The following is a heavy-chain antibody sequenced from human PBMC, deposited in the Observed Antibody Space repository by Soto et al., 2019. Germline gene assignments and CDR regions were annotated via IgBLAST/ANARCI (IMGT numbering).Heavy chain of an antibody. J-gene: IGHJ4*02. CDR3: VREWAAAGPVDE. CDR2: ISAYNGNT. V-gene: IGHV1-18*01. Sequence: QVQLVQSGAEVKKPGASVKVSCKASGYTFTSYGISWVRQAPGQGLEWMGWISAYNGNTNYAQKPQGRVTMTTYTTTTTSYGKHRSLTSPDTAVYNRVREWAAAGPVDEWGAGTLITAAS. CDR1: GYTFTSYG. D-gene: IGHD6-13*01.